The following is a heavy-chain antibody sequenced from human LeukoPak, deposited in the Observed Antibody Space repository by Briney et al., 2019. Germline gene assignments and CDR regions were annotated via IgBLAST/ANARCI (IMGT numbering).Heavy chain of an antibody. J-gene: IGHJ4*02. Sequence: PGGSLRLSCAASGFTFSSYGMHWVRQAPGKGLEWVAFIRYDGSNKYYADSVKGRFTISRDNSKNTLYLQMNSLRAEDTAVYYCAKDQESHYDSSGFDYWGQGTLVTVSS. CDR3: AKDQESHYDSSGFDY. CDR2: IRYDGSNK. V-gene: IGHV3-30*02. D-gene: IGHD3-22*01. CDR1: GFTFSSYG.